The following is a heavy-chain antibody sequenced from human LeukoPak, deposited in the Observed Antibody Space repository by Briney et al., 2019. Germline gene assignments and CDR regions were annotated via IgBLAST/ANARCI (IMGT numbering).Heavy chain of an antibody. CDR1: GFTFKCYN. Sequence: GGSLRLSCAASGFTFKCYNMNWVRQAPGKGLEWVSAISGDSVWIYHAESLRGRFTISRDNAKNSLFLEMTSLRAEDTAVYYCARDWGQTDHLPSLDYWGRGTPVTVSS. D-gene: IGHD3-16*01. V-gene: IGHV3-21*06. CDR3: ARDWGQTDHLPSLDY. CDR2: ISGDSVWI. J-gene: IGHJ4*02.